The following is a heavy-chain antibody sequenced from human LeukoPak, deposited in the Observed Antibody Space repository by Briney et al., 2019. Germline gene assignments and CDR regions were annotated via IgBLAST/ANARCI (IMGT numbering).Heavy chain of an antibody. V-gene: IGHV3-15*01. CDR1: GFIFSNTW. CDR3: TTDVVFYDSSGYFDY. CDR2: IRSKTDGGTT. D-gene: IGHD3-22*01. Sequence: PGGSLRLSCAASGFIFSNTWMSWVRQAPGKGLEWLGRIRSKTDGGTTEYAAPVKGRFTISRDDSKNTLHLQMNCLKTEDTAVYYCTTDVVFYDSSGYFDYCGQGTLVTVSS. J-gene: IGHJ4*02.